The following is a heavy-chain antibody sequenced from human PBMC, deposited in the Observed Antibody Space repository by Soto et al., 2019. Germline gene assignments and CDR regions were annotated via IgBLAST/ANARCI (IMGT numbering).Heavy chain of an antibody. D-gene: IGHD3-10*01. CDR2: IYYSGST. CDR3: ARGGVRGVSHYYGLDV. V-gene: IGHV4-59*01. Sequence: SETLSLTCTVSLDSIRTYYWNWIRQPPGKGLEWIGNIYYSGSTNYNPSLKSRVSISVDTSKNQFSLKLSSVTAADTGVYYCARGGVRGVSHYYGLDVWGQGTTVT. CDR1: LDSIRTYY. J-gene: IGHJ6*02.